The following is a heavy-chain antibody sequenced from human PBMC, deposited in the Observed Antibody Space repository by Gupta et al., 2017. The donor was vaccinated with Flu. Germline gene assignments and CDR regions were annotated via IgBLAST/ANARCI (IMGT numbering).Heavy chain of an antibody. V-gene: IGHV1-18*01. CDR2: ISAYNGNT. D-gene: IGHD5-12*01. CDR3: ARDGGDGYNGNY. Sequence: VRQAPGQGLEWMGWISAYNGNTNYAQKLQGRVTMTTDTSTSTAYMELRSLRSDDTAVYYCARDGGDGYNGNYWGQGTLVTVSS. J-gene: IGHJ4*02.